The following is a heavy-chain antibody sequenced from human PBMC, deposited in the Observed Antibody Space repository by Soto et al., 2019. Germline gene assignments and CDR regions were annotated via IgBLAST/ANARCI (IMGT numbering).Heavy chain of an antibody. J-gene: IGHJ4*02. CDR3: STKIVGARGPPYYFDY. CDR2: IRSKAYGGTT. Sequence: GGSLRLSCTASGFTFGDYAMSWFRQAPGKGLEWVGFIRSKAYGGTTEYAASVKGRFTISRDDSKSIAYLQMNSLKTEDTAVYYCSTKIVGARGPPYYFDYWGQGTLVTVSS. V-gene: IGHV3-49*03. D-gene: IGHD1-26*01. CDR1: GFTFGDYA.